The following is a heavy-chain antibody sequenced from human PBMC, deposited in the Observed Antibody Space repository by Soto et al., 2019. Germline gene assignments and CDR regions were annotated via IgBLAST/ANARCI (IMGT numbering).Heavy chain of an antibody. V-gene: IGHV1-2*02. D-gene: IGHD3-10*01. J-gene: IGHJ6*02. CDR3: ARVGRSSMVRGVHYYYGMDV. Sequence: ASVKVSCKASGYTFTHYHVYWVRRAPGRGLEWMGWINPNSGGTNYAQKFQGRVTMTRDTSISTAYMELSRLRSDDTAVYYCARVGRSSMVRGVHYYYGMDVWGQGTTVTVSS. CDR1: GYTFTHYH. CDR2: INPNSGGT.